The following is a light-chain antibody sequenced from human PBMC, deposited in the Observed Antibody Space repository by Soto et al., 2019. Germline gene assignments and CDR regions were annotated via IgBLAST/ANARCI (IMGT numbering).Light chain of an antibody. CDR3: QQYGSSPRT. V-gene: IGKV3-20*01. Sequence: EIVLTQSPGTLSLSPGERATLSCRASQSVDNINLAWYPQKLGRAPRLLISGASTRATGIPDRFSGSGSETDFTLTIARLEPEDFAVYYWQQYGSSPRTFGQGARLEIK. CDR2: GAS. J-gene: IGKJ5*01. CDR1: QSVDNIN.